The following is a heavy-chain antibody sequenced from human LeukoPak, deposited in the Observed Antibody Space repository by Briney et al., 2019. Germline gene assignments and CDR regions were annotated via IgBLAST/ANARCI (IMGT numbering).Heavy chain of an antibody. CDR1: GGSFSGYL. Sequence: SETLSLTCDVPGGSFSGYLWSWIRQSPGKGLEWIGEVNYRGSPHYNPSLESRVTISVDTSKNQLSLKLTSVTAADTALYYCSRSGLTGMREYERADYYYYGVDLWGQGTAVTV. CDR3: SRSGLTGMREYERADYYYYGVDL. V-gene: IGHV4-34*01. CDR2: VNYRGSP. J-gene: IGHJ6*02. D-gene: IGHD2-2*01.